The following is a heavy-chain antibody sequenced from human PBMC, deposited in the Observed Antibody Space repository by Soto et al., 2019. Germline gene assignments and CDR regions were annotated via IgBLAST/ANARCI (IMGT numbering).Heavy chain of an antibody. Sequence: AGGSLRLSCAASGFTFRSFTMNWVRQAPGKGLEWVSTISSNSAYIYYTDALRGRFTISRDNAKNSLHLQMNSLRAEDTAVYYCTRDASRDSSARGWFDPWGPGTLVTVSS. D-gene: IGHD6-13*01. CDR3: TRDASRDSSARGWFDP. V-gene: IGHV3-21*01. CDR1: GFTFRSFT. CDR2: ISSNSAYI. J-gene: IGHJ5*02.